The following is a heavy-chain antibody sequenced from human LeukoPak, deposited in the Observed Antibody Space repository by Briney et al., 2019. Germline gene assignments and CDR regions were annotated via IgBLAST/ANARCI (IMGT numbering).Heavy chain of an antibody. D-gene: IGHD3-10*01. CDR1: GFTFSSYA. V-gene: IGHV3-23*01. CDR3: AKDSYYGSGSYGLLVY. J-gene: IGHJ4*02. Sequence: PGGSLRLSCAASGFTFSSYAMSWVRQAPGKGLEWVSAISGSGGSTYYADSVKGRFTISRDNSKNTLYLQMNSLRAEDTAVYYCAKDSYYGSGSYGLLVYWGQGTLVTVYS. CDR2: ISGSGGST.